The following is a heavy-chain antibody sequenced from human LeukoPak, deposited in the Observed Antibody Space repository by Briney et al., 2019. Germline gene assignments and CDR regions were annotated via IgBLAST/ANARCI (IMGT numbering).Heavy chain of an antibody. J-gene: IGHJ4*02. CDR1: GFTFSSYS. CDR3: ARLSAMVRGPEDIFYFEY. D-gene: IGHD3-10*01. CDR2: ISSSSSTI. V-gene: IGHV3-48*04. Sequence: QPGGSLRLSCAASGFTFSSYSMNWVRQAPGKGLEWVSYISSSSSTIYYADSVKGRFTISRDIAKQSVFLQMNSLRAEDTAVYYCARLSAMVRGPEDIFYFEYWGLGTLVTVSS.